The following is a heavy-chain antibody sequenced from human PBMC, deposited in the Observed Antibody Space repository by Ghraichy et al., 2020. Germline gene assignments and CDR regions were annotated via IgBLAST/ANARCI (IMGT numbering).Heavy chain of an antibody. Sequence: SLRLSCAASGFTFDDYAMHWVRQAPGKGLEWVSGISWNSGSIGYADSVKGRFTISRDNAKNSLYLQMNSLRAEDTALYYCAKGYSSSSIYWFDPWGQGTLVTVSS. D-gene: IGHD6-6*01. CDR3: AKGYSSSSIYWFDP. CDR2: ISWNSGSI. CDR1: GFTFDDYA. J-gene: IGHJ5*02. V-gene: IGHV3-9*01.